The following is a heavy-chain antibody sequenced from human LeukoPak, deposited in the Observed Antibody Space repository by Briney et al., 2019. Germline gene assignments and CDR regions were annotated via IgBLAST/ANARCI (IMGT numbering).Heavy chain of an antibody. CDR3: ARTPFLFYDSSGYQVDY. D-gene: IGHD3-22*01. J-gene: IGHJ4*02. CDR1: GYTFTGYY. V-gene: IGHV1-2*02. Sequence: ASVKASCKASGYTFTGYYMHWVRQAPGQGLEWMGWINPNSGGTNYAQKFQGRVTMTRDTSISTAYMELSRLRSDDTAVYYCARTPFLFYDSSGYQVDYWGQGTLVTVSS. CDR2: INPNSGGT.